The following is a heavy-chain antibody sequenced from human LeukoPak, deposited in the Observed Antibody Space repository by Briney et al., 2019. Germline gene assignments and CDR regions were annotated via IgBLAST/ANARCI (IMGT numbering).Heavy chain of an antibody. CDR3: VKDGGHTALDP. Sequence: SETLSLTCTVSGVSIGSTHYYWGWIRQPAGKGLEWIGRVYFSGSTNYNPSLKGRVTISVDTSKNQFSLSLMSVTAADTAVYYCVKDGGHTALDPWGQGTQVTVSS. V-gene: IGHV4-61*02. CDR1: GVSIGSTHYY. J-gene: IGHJ5*02. D-gene: IGHD3-16*01. CDR2: VYFSGST.